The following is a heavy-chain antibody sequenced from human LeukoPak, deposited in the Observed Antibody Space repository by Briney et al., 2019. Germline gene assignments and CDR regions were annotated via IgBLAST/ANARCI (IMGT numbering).Heavy chain of an antibody. D-gene: IGHD2-21*01. CDR3: ARTHPQLHDAFDI. CDR2: INPSGGST. Sequence: ASVKVSCKASGYTFTGHYMHWVRQAPGQGLEWMGIINPSGGSTSYAQKFQGRVTMTRDTSTSTVYMELSSLRSEDTAVYYCARTHPQLHDAFDIWGQGTMVTVSS. CDR1: GYTFTGHY. J-gene: IGHJ3*02. V-gene: IGHV1-46*01.